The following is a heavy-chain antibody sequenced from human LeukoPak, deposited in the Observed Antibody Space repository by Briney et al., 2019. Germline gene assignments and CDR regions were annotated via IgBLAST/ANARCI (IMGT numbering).Heavy chain of an antibody. D-gene: IGHD1-26*01. J-gene: IGHJ4*02. CDR1: GCTFTSCA. Sequence: ASVKVSCKASGCTFTSCAMHWVRQAPGQRLEWMGWINAGNGNTKYSQKFQGRVTITTDTSASTVYMELSSLRSEDTAVYYCARDLDPMGSSKAWFDYWGQGTLVTVSS. CDR2: INAGNGNT. CDR3: ARDLDPMGSSKAWFDY. V-gene: IGHV1-3*01.